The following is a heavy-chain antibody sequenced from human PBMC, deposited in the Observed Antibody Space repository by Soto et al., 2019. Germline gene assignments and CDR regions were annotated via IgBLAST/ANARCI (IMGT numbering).Heavy chain of an antibody. CDR3: ARTWAINLRGGSREPDY. V-gene: IGHV3-30-3*01. Sequence: QVQLVESGGGVVQPGRSLRLSCAASGFTFSSYAMHWVRQAPGKGLEWVAVISYDGSNKYYADSVKGRFTISRDNSKNTLYLQMNILRAEDTAVYYCARTWAINLRGGSREPDYWGQGTLVTVSS. CDR1: GFTFSSYA. CDR2: ISYDGSNK. J-gene: IGHJ4*02. D-gene: IGHD3-10*01.